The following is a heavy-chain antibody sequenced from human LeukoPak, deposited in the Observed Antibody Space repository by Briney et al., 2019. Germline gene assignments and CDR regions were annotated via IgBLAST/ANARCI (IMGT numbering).Heavy chain of an antibody. CDR2: INGGNGNT. V-gene: IGHV1-3*01. CDR3: ATDQGKRNYYGSGSYYGMDV. J-gene: IGHJ6*02. CDR1: GYTFTSYT. Sequence: AASVKVSCKASGYTFTSYTMHWLWQAPGQRPEWMGWINGGNGNTKYSQRFQGRVTITRDTSASTAYMELSSLGSEDTAVYYCATDQGKRNYYGSGSYYGMDVWGQGTTVTVSS. D-gene: IGHD3-10*01.